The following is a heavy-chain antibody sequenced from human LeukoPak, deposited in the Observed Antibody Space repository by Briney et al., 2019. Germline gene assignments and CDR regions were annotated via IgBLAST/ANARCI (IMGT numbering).Heavy chain of an antibody. D-gene: IGHD2-2*01. CDR1: GFTFSSYA. CDR2: ISGSGGST. CDR3: AKVVCSSTSCPFSAPNWFDP. V-gene: IGHV3-23*01. Sequence: HPGGSLRLSCAASGFTFSSYAMSWVRQAPGKGLEWVSAISGSGGSTYYADSVKGRFTISIDNSKNTLYLQMNSLRAEDTAVYYCAKVVCSSTSCPFSAPNWFDPWGQGTLVTVSS. J-gene: IGHJ5*02.